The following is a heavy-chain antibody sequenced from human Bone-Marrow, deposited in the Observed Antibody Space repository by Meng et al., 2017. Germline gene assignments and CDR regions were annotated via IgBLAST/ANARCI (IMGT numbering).Heavy chain of an antibody. Sequence: ASVKVSCKASGYTFTSYAMHWVRQAPGQRLEWMGWINAGNGNTKYSQKFQGRVTITRDTSASTAYMELSSLRSEDTAVYYCARGPWVGRYYYYGMDVWGQGTTVTVSS. CDR2: INAGNGNT. CDR1: GYTFTSYA. CDR3: ARGPWVGRYYYYGMDV. J-gene: IGHJ6*02. V-gene: IGHV1-3*01. D-gene: IGHD1-26*01.